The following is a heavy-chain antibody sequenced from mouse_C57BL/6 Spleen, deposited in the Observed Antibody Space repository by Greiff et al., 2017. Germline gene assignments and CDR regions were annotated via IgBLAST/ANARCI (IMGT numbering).Heavy chain of an antibody. CDR1: GYTFTSYG. CDR3: AYYGSSYFDY. V-gene: IGHV1-81*01. D-gene: IGHD1-1*01. Sequence: QVQLKESGAELARPGASVKLSCKASGYTFTSYGISWVKQRTGQGLEWIGEIYPRSGNTYYNEKFKGKATLTADKSSSTAYMELRSLTSEDSAVYFCAYYGSSYFDYWGQGTTLTVSS. J-gene: IGHJ2*01. CDR2: IYPRSGNT.